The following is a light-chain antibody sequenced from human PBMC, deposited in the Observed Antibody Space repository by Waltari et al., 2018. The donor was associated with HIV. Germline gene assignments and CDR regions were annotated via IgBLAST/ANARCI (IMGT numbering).Light chain of an antibody. J-gene: IGLJ3*02. CDR3: ESYTSTSVWV. CDR1: SSDVGGYNY. CDR2: DVS. V-gene: IGLV2-14*03. Sequence: QSALTQPASVSGSPGQSITISCTGSSSDVGGYNYVSWYQQHPGKAPRLMIYDVSTRPLGVSVRFFGSKSGDTASLTISGLQAEDEADYYCESYTSTSVWVFGGGTRLTVL.